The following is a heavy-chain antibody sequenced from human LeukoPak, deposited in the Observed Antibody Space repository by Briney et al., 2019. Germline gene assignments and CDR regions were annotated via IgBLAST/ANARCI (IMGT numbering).Heavy chain of an antibody. V-gene: IGHV1-2*02. Sequence: ASVKVSCKASGYTFTNYYIHWVRQAPGQGLEWMGWINSNRGGTNYAQKFQGRVTMTRDTSISTAYMALRSVRSDDTAVYYCARDHGDDAFDIWGPGTMVTVSS. D-gene: IGHD3-3*01. CDR3: ARDHGDDAFDI. CDR1: GYTFTNYY. CDR2: INSNRGGT. J-gene: IGHJ3*02.